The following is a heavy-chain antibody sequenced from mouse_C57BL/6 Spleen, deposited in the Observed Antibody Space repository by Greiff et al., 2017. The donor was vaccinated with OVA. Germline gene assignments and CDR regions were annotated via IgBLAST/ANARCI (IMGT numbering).Heavy chain of an antibody. CDR3: AISDYGNYDWFAY. D-gene: IGHD2-1*01. Sequence: QVQLQQPGAELVRPGSSVKLSCKASGYTFTSYWMHWVKQRPIQGLEWIGNIDPSDSETHYNQKFKDKATLTVDKSSSTAYMQRSSLTSEDSAVYYCAISDYGNYDWFAYWGQGTLVTVAA. V-gene: IGHV1-52*01. J-gene: IGHJ3*01. CDR2: IDPSDSET. CDR1: GYTFTSYW.